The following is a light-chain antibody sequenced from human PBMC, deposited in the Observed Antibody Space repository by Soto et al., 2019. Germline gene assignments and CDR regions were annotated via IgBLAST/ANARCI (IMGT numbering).Light chain of an antibody. CDR3: TSYRGSGIFEV. Sequence: QSALTQPASVSGSPGQSITISCTGTSSDIGVYNYVSWYQQHPGKAPKLMIYDVTKRPSGVSNRFSGSKSGNTASLTISGLQAEDEADYYCTSYRGSGIFEVFGGGPKLTVL. CDR1: SSDIGVYNY. CDR2: DVT. V-gene: IGLV2-14*01. J-gene: IGLJ2*01.